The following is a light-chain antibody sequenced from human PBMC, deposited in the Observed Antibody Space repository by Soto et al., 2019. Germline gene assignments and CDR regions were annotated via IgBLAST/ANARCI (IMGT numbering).Light chain of an antibody. CDR3: QHYKTWPLA. CDR2: KAS. J-gene: IGKJ4*01. Sequence: DIQMTQSPPALSASAGDRVTITCRASESISSWLAWYQQKPGKAPKLLMYKASSLESGVPSRFSGSGSGTEFTLTISGLQSEDFAVYFCQHYKTWPLAFGGGTKVDIK. V-gene: IGKV1-5*03. CDR1: ESISSW.